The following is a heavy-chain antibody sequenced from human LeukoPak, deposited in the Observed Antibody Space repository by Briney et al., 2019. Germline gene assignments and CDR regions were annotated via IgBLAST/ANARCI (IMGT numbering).Heavy chain of an antibody. CDR1: GYSISSGHY. V-gene: IGHV4-38-2*01. D-gene: IGHD2-2*01. CDR2: IYHSGST. Sequence: SETLSLTCVVSGYSISSGHYWVWIRQPPGKGLEWIGSIYHSGSTYYNPSLKSRVTLSLDTSKNQLSLQVISVTDTDTAVSYCARGPEFIRTVGMRMVGNFDYWGQGTLVTVSS. J-gene: IGHJ4*02. CDR3: ARGPEFIRTVGMRMVGNFDY.